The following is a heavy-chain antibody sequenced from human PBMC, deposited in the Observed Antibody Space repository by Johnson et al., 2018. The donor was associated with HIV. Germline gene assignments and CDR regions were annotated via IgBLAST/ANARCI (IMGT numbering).Heavy chain of an antibody. J-gene: IGHJ3*01. Sequence: QVQLVESGGGVVQPGRSLRLSCAASGFTFSNYAVHWVRQAPGKGLEWVAVISYDGSTEYYADSLKGRFTISRDNSKNTLYLQMNSLRAEDTAVYYCARAPEVRGVDAFDVWGQGTVVTVSS. CDR1: GFTFSNYA. CDR3: ARAPEVRGVDAFDV. D-gene: IGHD3-10*01. CDR2: ISYDGSTE. V-gene: IGHV3-30*04.